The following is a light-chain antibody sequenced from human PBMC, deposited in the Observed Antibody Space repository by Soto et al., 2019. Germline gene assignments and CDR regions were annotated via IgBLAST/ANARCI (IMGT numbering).Light chain of an antibody. CDR3: ISYTSSSTSYV. J-gene: IGLJ1*01. CDR1: SSDVGGYNY. CDR2: EVS. Sequence: QSALTQPASVSGSPGQLITISCTGTSSDVGGYNYVAWYQQHPGKVPRLMIYEVSNRPSGVSNRFSGSKSGSTASLTISGLQAEDEADYYCISYTSSSTSYVFGTGTKLTVL. V-gene: IGLV2-14*01.